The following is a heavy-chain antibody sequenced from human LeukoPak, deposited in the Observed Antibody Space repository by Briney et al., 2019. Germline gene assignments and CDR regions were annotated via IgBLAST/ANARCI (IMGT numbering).Heavy chain of an antibody. J-gene: IGHJ3*02. CDR3: ASLWEMATTDNAFDI. Sequence: SETLSLTCTVSGGSISSSSYYWGWIRQPPGKGLEWIGNIYYSGSTYYNPSLKSRVTISVDTSKNQFSLKLSSVTAADTAVYYCASLWEMATTDNAFDIWGQGTMVTVSS. CDR1: GGSISSSSYY. V-gene: IGHV4-39*07. D-gene: IGHD5-24*01. CDR2: IYYSGST.